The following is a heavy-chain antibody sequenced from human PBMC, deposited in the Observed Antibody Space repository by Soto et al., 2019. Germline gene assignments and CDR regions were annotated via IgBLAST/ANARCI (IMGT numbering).Heavy chain of an antibody. Sequence: GGSLRLSCAASGFTFSGSAMHWVRQASGKGLEWVGRIRSKANSYATAYAASVKGRFTISRDDSKNTAYLQMNSLKIEDTAVYYCTRLEILVPGTGHYWAQGTLVTVSS. CDR2: IRSKANSYAT. V-gene: IGHV3-73*01. CDR3: TRLEILVPGTGHY. D-gene: IGHD6-19*01. J-gene: IGHJ4*02. CDR1: GFTFSGSA.